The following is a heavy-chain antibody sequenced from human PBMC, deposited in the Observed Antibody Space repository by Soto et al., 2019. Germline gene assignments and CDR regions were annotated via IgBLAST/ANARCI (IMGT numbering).Heavy chain of an antibody. CDR3: VRCGHWWFDL. Sequence: EGLLVASGGGLVEPGGSLRLSCAASGFTLSRFWLSWVRQAPGKGLEGVANIREDGGEKNYVDSVLGRFTISRDNARNSVYLQMSFLRVEDTAEYHCVRCGHWWFDLWGRGTLVTVSS. J-gene: IGHJ2*01. D-gene: IGHD1-26*01. CDR1: GFTLSRFW. CDR2: IREDGGEK. V-gene: IGHV3-7*05.